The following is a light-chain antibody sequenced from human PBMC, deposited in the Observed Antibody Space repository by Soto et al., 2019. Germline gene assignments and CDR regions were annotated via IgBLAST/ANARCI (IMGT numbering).Light chain of an antibody. J-gene: IGKJ1*01. CDR2: GIS. CDR3: QKYNSAPRT. CDR1: QSFSTY. Sequence: DFQMTQSPSSLSASVGDRVTITCVASQSFSTYLAWYQQKPGKVPKLLISGISTLQSGVPSRFSGSGYGTEFTLTISNLQPEDVATYYCQKYNSAPRTFGQGTKVDIK. V-gene: IGKV1-27*01.